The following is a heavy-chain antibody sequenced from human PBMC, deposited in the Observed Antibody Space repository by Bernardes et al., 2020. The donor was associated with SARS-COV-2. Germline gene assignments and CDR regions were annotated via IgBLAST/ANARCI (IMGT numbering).Heavy chain of an antibody. J-gene: IGHJ5*02. Sequence: SETLSLTCTVSGGSISSSSYYWGWIRQPPGKGLEWIGSIYYSGSTYYNPSLKSRVTISVDTSKNQFSLKLSSVTAADTAVYYCARFVGELLWFGGHNWFDPWGQGTLVTVSS. CDR1: GGSISSSSYY. CDR2: IYYSGST. CDR3: ARFVGELLWFGGHNWFDP. V-gene: IGHV4-39*01. D-gene: IGHD3-10*01.